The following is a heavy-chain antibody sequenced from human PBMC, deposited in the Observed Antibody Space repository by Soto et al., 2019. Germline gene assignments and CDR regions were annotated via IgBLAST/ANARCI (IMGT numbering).Heavy chain of an antibody. Sequence: ASVKVSCKASGYTSTSYGISWVRQAPGQGLEWMGWISAYNGNTNYAQKLQGRVTMTTDTSTSTAYMELRSLRSDDTAVYYCAREGLGYCSSTSCYTGESLYYYYYGMDVWGQGTTVTVSS. D-gene: IGHD2-2*02. V-gene: IGHV1-18*04. CDR1: GYTSTSYG. J-gene: IGHJ6*02. CDR3: AREGLGYCSSTSCYTGESLYYYYYGMDV. CDR2: ISAYNGNT.